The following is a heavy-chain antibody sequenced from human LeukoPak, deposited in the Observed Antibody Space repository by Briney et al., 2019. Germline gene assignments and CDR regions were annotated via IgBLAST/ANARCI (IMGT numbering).Heavy chain of an antibody. D-gene: IGHD1-26*01. CDR1: GGSFSGYY. J-gene: IGHJ4*02. V-gene: IGHV4-34*01. CDR2: INHSGST. Sequence: SETLSLTCAVYGGSFSGYYWSWIRQPPGKGLEWIGEINHSGSTNYNPSLKSRVTISVDTSKNQFSLKLSFVTAADTAVYYCMSGSYRFDYWGQGTLVTVSS. CDR3: MSGSYRFDY.